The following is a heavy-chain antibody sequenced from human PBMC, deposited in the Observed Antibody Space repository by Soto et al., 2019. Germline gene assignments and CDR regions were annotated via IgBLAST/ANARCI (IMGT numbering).Heavy chain of an antibody. J-gene: IGHJ4*02. CDR1: GFTFSSYA. D-gene: IGHD5-12*01. Sequence: SLRLSCAASGFTFSSYAMSWVRQAPGKGLEWVSAISGSGGSTYYADCVKGRFNISRDNSKNTLYLTMNGLRAEDTAVYYCANRRDGYNYLDYRGQRTLFTVSS. V-gene: IGHV3-23*01. CDR2: ISGSGGST. CDR3: ANRRDGYNYLDY.